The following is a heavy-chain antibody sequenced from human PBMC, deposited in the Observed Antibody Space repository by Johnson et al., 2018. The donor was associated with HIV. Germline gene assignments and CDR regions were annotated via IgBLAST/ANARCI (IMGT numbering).Heavy chain of an antibody. J-gene: IGHJ3*02. CDR3: AKARTDYGDYVSAFDI. D-gene: IGHD4-17*01. CDR1: GFTFDDYA. CDR2: ISWNCGSI. V-gene: IGHV3-9*01. Sequence: VQLVESGGGLVKPGGSLRLSCAASGFTFDDYAMHWVRQAPGKGLEWVAGISWNCGSIGYADSVKGRFTISRDNAKNTLYLQMNSLKFEDTAVYYCAKARTDYGDYVSAFDIWGQGTMVTVSS.